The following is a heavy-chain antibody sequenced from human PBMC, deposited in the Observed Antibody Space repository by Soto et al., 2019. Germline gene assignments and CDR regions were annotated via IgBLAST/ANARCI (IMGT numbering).Heavy chain of an antibody. CDR1: GGTFSSYA. CDR2: IIPIFGTA. CDR3: AREGYSGNRYYYYYGMDV. V-gene: IGHV1-69*01. D-gene: IGHD5-12*01. J-gene: IGHJ6*02. Sequence: QVQLVQSGAEVKKPGSSVKVSCKASGGTFSSYAISWVRQAPGQGLEWMGGIIPIFGTANYAQKFQGRVTITADESTSTAYMELSSLRSEDTAVYYCAREGYSGNRYYYYYGMDVWGQGTTVTVSS.